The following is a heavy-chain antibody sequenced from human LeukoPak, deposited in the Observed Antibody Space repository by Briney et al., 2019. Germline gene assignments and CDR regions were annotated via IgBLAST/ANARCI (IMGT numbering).Heavy chain of an antibody. J-gene: IGHJ3*02. V-gene: IGHV1-18*01. Sequence: ASVKVSCKASGYTFSSYGISWVRQAPGQGLEWMGWISVYNGNTNYAQKLQGRVTMTTDTSTSTAYMELRSLRSDDTAVYYCARRGGIAVAGLNDAFDIWGQGTMVTVSS. CDR3: ARRGGIAVAGLNDAFDI. D-gene: IGHD6-19*01. CDR1: GYTFSSYG. CDR2: ISVYNGNT.